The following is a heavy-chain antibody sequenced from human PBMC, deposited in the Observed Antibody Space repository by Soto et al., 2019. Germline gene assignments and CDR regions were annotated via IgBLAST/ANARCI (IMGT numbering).Heavy chain of an antibody. Sequence: EASVKVSCKASGYTFTSYGISWVRQAPGQGLEWMGWISAYNGNTNYAQKLQGRVTMTTDTSTSTAYMELRSLRSDDTAVYYCARDDIVLMVYARSFDYWGQGTPVTVSS. J-gene: IGHJ4*02. V-gene: IGHV1-18*01. CDR2: ISAYNGNT. CDR1: GYTFTSYG. D-gene: IGHD2-8*01. CDR3: ARDDIVLMVYARSFDY.